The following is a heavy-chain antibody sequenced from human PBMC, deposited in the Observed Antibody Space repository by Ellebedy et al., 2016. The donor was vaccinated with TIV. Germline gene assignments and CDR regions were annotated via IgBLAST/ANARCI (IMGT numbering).Heavy chain of an antibody. Sequence: ASVKVSCKASGYTFTSYGISWVRQAPGQGLEWMGWINPNSGGTNYAQKFQGWVTMTRDTSISTAYMELSRLRSDDTAVYYCARDGFDRHCSGGSCYLVYYMDVWGKGTTVTVSS. D-gene: IGHD2-15*01. CDR2: INPNSGGT. CDR3: ARDGFDRHCSGGSCYLVYYMDV. CDR1: GYTFTSYG. J-gene: IGHJ6*03. V-gene: IGHV1-2*04.